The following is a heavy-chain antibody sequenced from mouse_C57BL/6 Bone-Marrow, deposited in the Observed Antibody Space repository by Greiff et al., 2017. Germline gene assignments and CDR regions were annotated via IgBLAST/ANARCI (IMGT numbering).Heavy chain of an antibody. CDR2: INPYNGDT. D-gene: IGHD1-1*01. Sequence: EFQLQQSGPELVKPGDSVKISCKASGYSFTGYFMNWVMQSHGKSLEWIGRINPYNGDTFYNQKFKGKATLTVDKSSSTAHMELRSLTSEDSAVYYGARDRPSGSSPYYFDYWGQGTTLTVSS. J-gene: IGHJ2*01. CDR1: GYSFTGYF. V-gene: IGHV1-20*01. CDR3: ARDRPSGSSPYYFDY.